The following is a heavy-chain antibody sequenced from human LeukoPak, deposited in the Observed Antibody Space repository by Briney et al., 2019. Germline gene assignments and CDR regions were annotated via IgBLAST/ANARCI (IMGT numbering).Heavy chain of an antibody. CDR3: ARHSSSWSPGPDY. J-gene: IGHJ4*02. V-gene: IGHV4-34*01. CDR2: IYYSGST. CDR1: GGSFSGYY. Sequence: SETLSLTCAVYGGSFSGYYWSWIRQPPGKGLEWIGTIYYSGSTYYKPSLKSRVTISLDTSKNQFSLKLSSVTAADTAVYYCARHSSSWSPGPDYWGQGTLVIVSS. D-gene: IGHD6-13*01.